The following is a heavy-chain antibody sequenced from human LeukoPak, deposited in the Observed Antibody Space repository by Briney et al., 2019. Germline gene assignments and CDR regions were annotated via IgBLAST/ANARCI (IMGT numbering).Heavy chain of an antibody. CDR1: GGSISSYY. Sequence: KPSETLSLTCTVSGGSISSYYWSWIRQPPGKGLEWIGYIYYSGNTIYNPSLKSRVTISIDTSKNRFSLKLSSVTAADTAVYYCARRRYNYDYWGQGTLVTVSS. CDR3: ARRRYNYDY. V-gene: IGHV4-59*01. J-gene: IGHJ4*02. D-gene: IGHD5-18*01. CDR2: IYYSGNT.